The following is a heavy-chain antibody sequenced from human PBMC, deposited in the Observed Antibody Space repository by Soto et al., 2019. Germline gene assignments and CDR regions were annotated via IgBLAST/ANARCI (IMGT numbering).Heavy chain of an antibody. CDR1: GFKFSNYA. V-gene: IGHV3-23*01. D-gene: IGHD3-10*01. CDR3: ARGWGDEGYVSRSSAYYGMDA. CDR2: IGSSGGST. J-gene: IGHJ6*02. Sequence: PGGSLRLSCAASGFKFSNYAMSWVRQAPGKGLEWVSGIGSSGGSTYYADSVKGRFTISRDISKKTLYLQMNSLRAEDTAVYHSARGWGDEGYVSRSSAYYGMDAWGQGTTVTVS.